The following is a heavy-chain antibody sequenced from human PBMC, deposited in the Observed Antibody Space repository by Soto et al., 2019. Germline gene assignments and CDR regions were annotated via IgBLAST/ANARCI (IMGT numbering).Heavy chain of an antibody. CDR2: IYYSGST. CDR1: GFSISSGGYY. J-gene: IGHJ6*02. D-gene: IGHD3-22*01. CDR3: ARNYDSSGSGAYYYYGMDV. Sequence: SETLSLTCTVSGFSISSGGYYWSWIRQHPGMGLELIGYIYYSGSTYYNPSLKSRVTISVDTSKNQFSLKLSSVTAADTAVYYCARNYDSSGSGAYYYYGMDVWGQGTTVT. V-gene: IGHV4-31*03.